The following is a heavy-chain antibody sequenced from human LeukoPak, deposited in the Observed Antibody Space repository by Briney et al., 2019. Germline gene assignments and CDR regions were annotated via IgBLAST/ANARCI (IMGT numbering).Heavy chain of an antibody. D-gene: IGHD3-22*01. CDR1: GGTFSSYA. V-gene: IGHV1-18*01. CDR2: ISAYNGNT. Sequence: ASVKVSCKASGGTFSSYAISWVRQAPGQGLEWMGWISAYNGNTNYAQKLQGRVTMTTDTSTSTAYMELRSLRSDDTAVYYCARDFDYYDSSGPRSDVWGQGTTVTVSS. CDR3: ARDFDYYDSSGPRSDV. J-gene: IGHJ6*02.